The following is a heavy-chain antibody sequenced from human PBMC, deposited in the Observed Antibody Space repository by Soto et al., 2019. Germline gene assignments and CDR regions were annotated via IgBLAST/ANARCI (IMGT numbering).Heavy chain of an antibody. D-gene: IGHD2-21*02. J-gene: IGHJ6*02. CDR2: ISYDGSNK. Sequence: QVQLVESGGGVVQPGRSLRLSCAASGFTFSSYGMHWVRQAPGKGLEWVAVISYDGSNKYYADSVKGRFTISRDNSKNPLYLQMNSLSAEDTAVYYCAKDWDIVVVTAIRYGMDVWGQGTTVTVSS. CDR3: AKDWDIVVVTAIRYGMDV. V-gene: IGHV3-30*18. CDR1: GFTFSSYG.